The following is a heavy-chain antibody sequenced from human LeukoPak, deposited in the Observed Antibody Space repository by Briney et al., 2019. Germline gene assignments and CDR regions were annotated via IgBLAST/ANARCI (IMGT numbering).Heavy chain of an antibody. Sequence: GGSLRLSCAASGFTFSSYAMSWVRQAPGKGLEWVSAISGSGGSTYYADSVKGRFTISRDSSKNTLYLQMNSLRAEDTAVYYCAKGLSWLDYFDYWGQGTLVTVSS. J-gene: IGHJ4*02. CDR1: GFTFSSYA. CDR2: ISGSGGST. V-gene: IGHV3-23*01. CDR3: AKGLSWLDYFDY. D-gene: IGHD6-19*01.